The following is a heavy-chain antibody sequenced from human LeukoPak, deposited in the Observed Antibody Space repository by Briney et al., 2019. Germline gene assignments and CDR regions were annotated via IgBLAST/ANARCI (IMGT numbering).Heavy chain of an antibody. V-gene: IGHV4-34*01. D-gene: IGHD3-10*01. CDR3: ARDQTGDYYGD. J-gene: IGHJ4*02. CDR1: GGSFSGYY. CDR2: INHSGST. Sequence: PSETLSLTCAVYGGSFSGYYWSWIRQPPGKGLEWIGEINHSGSTNYNPSLKSRVTISVDTSKNQFSLKLSSVTAADTAVYYCARDQTGDYYGDWGQGTLVTVSS.